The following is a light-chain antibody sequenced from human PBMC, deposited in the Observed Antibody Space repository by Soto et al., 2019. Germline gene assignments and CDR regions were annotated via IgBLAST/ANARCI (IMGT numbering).Light chain of an antibody. V-gene: IGLV2-23*01. J-gene: IGLJ1*01. CDR3: SSYAGRSTYV. Sequence: QSALTQPASVSGSPGQSITISCTGTSSDVGSYTLVSGYQQHTGKAPKLIIFEGRKRPSGVSNRFSGSKSGNTASLTISGLQAEDEADYFCSSYAGRSTYVFGSGTKLTVL. CDR2: EGR. CDR1: SSDVGSYTL.